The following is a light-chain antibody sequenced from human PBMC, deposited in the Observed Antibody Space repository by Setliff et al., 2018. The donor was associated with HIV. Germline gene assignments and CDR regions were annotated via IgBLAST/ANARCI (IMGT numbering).Light chain of an antibody. J-gene: IGLJ1*01. CDR1: NSNIGSNY. V-gene: IGLV1-47*01. CDR3: AAWDDSLSGYV. CDR2: RND. Sequence: QSVLTQPPSASGTPGQRITISCSGGNSNIGSNYVYWYQQLPGTAPKLLIYRNDQRPSGVPDRFSGSKSGTSASLAISGLRSEEEADYYCAAWDDSLSGYVFGTGTKVTVL.